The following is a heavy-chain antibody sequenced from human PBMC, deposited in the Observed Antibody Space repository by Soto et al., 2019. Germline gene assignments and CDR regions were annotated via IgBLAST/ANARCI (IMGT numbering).Heavy chain of an antibody. D-gene: IGHD4-17*01. CDR3: ARNNGYYGGY. J-gene: IGHJ4*02. CDR1: GGSINSGNYY. Sequence: QVQLQESGPGLVKPSQTLSLTCTVSGGSINSGNYYWSWIRQPPGKGLEWLGYIYYSGSAYYNPSLKSRLTISVDTSKIQFSLKLSSVTAADTAVYYCARNNGYYGGYWGQGTLVTVSS. V-gene: IGHV4-30-4*01. CDR2: IYYSGSA.